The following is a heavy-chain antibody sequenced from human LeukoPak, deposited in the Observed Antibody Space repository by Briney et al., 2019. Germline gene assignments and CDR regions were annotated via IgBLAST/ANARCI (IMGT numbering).Heavy chain of an antibody. Sequence: GGSLRLSCAASGFTVSSNYMSWVRQAPGKGLEWVSIIYSGGSTYYADSVKGRFTISRDNSKNTVYLQMNSLRAEDTAVYYCVRDHYDSSGYSDYWGQGTLVTVSS. CDR2: IYSGGST. J-gene: IGHJ4*02. CDR3: VRDHYDSSGYSDY. V-gene: IGHV3-66*01. D-gene: IGHD3-22*01. CDR1: GFTVSSNY.